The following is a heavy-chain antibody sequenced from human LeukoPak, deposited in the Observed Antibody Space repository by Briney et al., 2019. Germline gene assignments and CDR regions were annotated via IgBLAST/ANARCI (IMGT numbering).Heavy chain of an antibody. CDR2: MSGSGGTT. CDR1: GFTFGTYA. CDR3: AKDLRGGQSSNWRYYFDC. J-gene: IGHJ4*02. D-gene: IGHD6-13*01. Sequence: PGGSLRLSCAASGFTFGTYAMSWVRQAPGKGLEWVSGMSGSGGTTFYVDSVKGRFTISRDNSKNTLYLQMNSLRAEDTAVYYCAKDLRGGQSSNWRYYFDCWGQGTLVTVSS. V-gene: IGHV3-23*01.